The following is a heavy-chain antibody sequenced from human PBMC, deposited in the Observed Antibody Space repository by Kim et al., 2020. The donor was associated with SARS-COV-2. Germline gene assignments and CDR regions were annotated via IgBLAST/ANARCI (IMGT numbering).Heavy chain of an antibody. CDR1: GFTFSSYE. CDR3: ATGTWSP. J-gene: IGHJ5*02. Sequence: GGSLRLSCAASGFTFSSYEMNWVRQAPGKGLEWVSYISTSGTTIYYAASVKGRFTISRDNAENSVYLQMSSLRVEDTAVYYCATGTWSPWGQGTLVTVSS. D-gene: IGHD2-8*01. CDR2: ISTSGTTI. V-gene: IGHV3-48*03.